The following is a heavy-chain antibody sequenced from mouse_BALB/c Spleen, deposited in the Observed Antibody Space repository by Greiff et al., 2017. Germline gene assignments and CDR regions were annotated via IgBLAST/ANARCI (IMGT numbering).Heavy chain of an antibody. J-gene: IGHJ4*01. CDR2: IRNKANGYTT. Sequence: EVKLMESGGGLVQPGGSLRLSCATSGFTFTAYYMSWVRQPPGKALEWLGFIRNKANGYTTEYSASVKGRFTISRDNSQSILYLQMNTLRAEDRATYYCARGLRCRMDYWGQGTSVTVSS. CDR1: GFTFTAYY. V-gene: IGHV7-3*02. CDR3: ARGLRCRMDY. D-gene: IGHD1-1*01.